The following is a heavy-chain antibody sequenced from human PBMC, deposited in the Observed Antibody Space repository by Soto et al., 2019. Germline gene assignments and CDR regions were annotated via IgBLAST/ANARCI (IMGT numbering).Heavy chain of an antibody. CDR1: GGSFSGYF. CDR3: ARYGGSNGDSPCWYFDL. V-gene: IGHV4-34*01. J-gene: IGHJ2*01. CDR2: ISHSEST. D-gene: IGHD4-17*01. Sequence: QVQLQQWGAGLLKPSETLSLTCAVYGGSFSGYFWTWIRQPPGKGLEWIGEISHSESTNYNPSLKRGVTISLDTSKNQFSLKLSAVTAADTAVYYGARYGGSNGDSPCWYFDLWGRGTLVTVSS.